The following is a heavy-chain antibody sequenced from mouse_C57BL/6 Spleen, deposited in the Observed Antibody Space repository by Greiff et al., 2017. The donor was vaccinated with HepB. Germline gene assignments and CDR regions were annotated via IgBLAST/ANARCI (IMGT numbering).Heavy chain of an antibody. V-gene: IGHV1-50*01. CDR2: IDPSDSYT. CDR3: ARSGDYGSRFLAY. J-gene: IGHJ3*01. Sequence: QVQLQQPGAELVKPGASVKLSCKASGYTFTSYWMQWVKQRPGQGLEWIGEIDPSDSYTNYNQKFKGKATLTVDTSSSTAYMQLSSLTSEDSAVYYCARSGDYGSRFLAYWGQGTLVTVSA. CDR1: GYTFTSYW. D-gene: IGHD1-1*01.